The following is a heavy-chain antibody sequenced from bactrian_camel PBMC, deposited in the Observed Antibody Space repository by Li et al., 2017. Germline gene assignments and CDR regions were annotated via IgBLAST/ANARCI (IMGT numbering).Heavy chain of an antibody. CDR2: IQTASGST. Sequence: QLVESGGASVEPGKSLRLSCAMSVDTLGTFCVGWFRQAPGKGREGVATIQTASGSTYYVDSVKGRFTVSHVTGNNTVYLQMNSMKPEDTGIYYCAAGRRGDYGDCHRQQKYSNWGQGTQVTVS. CDR1: VDTLGTFC. V-gene: IGHV3S25*01. CDR3: AAGRRGDYGDCHRQQKYSN. D-gene: IGHD5*01. J-gene: IGHJ4*01.